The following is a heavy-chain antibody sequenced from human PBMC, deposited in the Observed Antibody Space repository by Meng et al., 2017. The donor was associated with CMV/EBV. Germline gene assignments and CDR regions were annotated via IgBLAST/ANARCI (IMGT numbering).Heavy chain of an antibody. D-gene: IGHD3-10*01. J-gene: IGHJ5*02. CDR2: INHSGST. Sequence: SETLSLTCAVYGGSFSGYYWSWIRQPPGKGLEWIGEINHSGSTNYNPSLKSRVTISVDTSKNQFSLKLSSVTAADTAVYYCARGGANMVRGLLDWFDPWGQGTLVTVSS. CDR3: ARGGANMVRGLLDWFDP. V-gene: IGHV4-34*01. CDR1: GGSFSGYY.